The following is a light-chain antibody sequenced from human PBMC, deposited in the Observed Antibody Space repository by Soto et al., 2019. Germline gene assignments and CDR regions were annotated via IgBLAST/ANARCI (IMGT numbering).Light chain of an antibody. Sequence: DIQMTQSPSSLSASVGDRVTITCQASQDISNYLNWYQQKVGKAPKLLIYDASNLETGVPSRFSGSGSGTDFTFTISSLQPEDIATYYCQQYSHLITFGQGTRLEIK. V-gene: IGKV1-33*01. CDR1: QDISNY. J-gene: IGKJ5*01. CDR3: QQYSHLIT. CDR2: DAS.